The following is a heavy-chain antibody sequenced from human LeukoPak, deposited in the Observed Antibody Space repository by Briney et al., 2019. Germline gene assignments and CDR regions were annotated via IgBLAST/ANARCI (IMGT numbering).Heavy chain of an antibody. CDR1: GGSISSGGYS. D-gene: IGHD3-3*01. CDR3: VGDFWSGYPI. Sequence: SETLSLTCAVSGGSISSGGYSWSWIRQPPGKGLEWIGYIYHSGSTYYNPSLKSRVTISVDRSKNQFSLKLSSVTAADTAVYYCVGDFWSGYPIWGQGTMVTVSS. CDR2: IYHSGST. J-gene: IGHJ3*02. V-gene: IGHV4-30-2*01.